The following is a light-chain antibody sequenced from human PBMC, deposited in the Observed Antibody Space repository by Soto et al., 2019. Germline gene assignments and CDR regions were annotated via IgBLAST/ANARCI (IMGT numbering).Light chain of an antibody. CDR2: EII. CDR1: SSDVGASDF. V-gene: IGLV2-14*03. CDR3: SSYTPSSPRV. J-gene: IGLJ1*01. Sequence: QSALTQPAYVSGSPGQSITISCTGTSSDVGASDFVSWYQQHPDKAPKLMIYEIIYRPSGVSNRFSGSKSVNTATLTISGLKAEDEGDCYCSSYTPSSPRVFGTGTKLTVL.